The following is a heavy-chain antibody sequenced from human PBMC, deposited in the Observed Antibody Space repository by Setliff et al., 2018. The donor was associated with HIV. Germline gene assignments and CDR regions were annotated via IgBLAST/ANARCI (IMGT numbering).Heavy chain of an antibody. Sequence: ASVKVSCKASGYSFTSYYVHWVRQAPGQGLEWMGIINPSGGTTSYAQKFQGRVTMTRDTSTSTAYMDLRSLRSDDTAVYYCAKCSEMLGTPATSSGYYCGWFDPWGQGTLVTVSS. D-gene: IGHD3-22*01. CDR1: GYSFTSYY. J-gene: IGHJ5*02. CDR2: INPSGGTT. V-gene: IGHV1-46*01. CDR3: AKCSEMLGTPATSSGYYCGWFDP.